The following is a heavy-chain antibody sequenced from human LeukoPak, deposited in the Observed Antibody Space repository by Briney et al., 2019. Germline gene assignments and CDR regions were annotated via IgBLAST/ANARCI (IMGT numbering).Heavy chain of an antibody. CDR1: GGSISGYY. J-gene: IGHJ4*02. Sequence: SETLSLTCAVSGGSISGYYWSWIRQPPGKGLEWIGYIYYSGSTNYNPSLKSRVTISVDTSKNQFSLKLSSVTAADTAVYYCARWFGETAIFDYWGQGTLVTVSS. D-gene: IGHD3-10*01. CDR3: ARWFGETAIFDY. V-gene: IGHV4-59*01. CDR2: IYYSGST.